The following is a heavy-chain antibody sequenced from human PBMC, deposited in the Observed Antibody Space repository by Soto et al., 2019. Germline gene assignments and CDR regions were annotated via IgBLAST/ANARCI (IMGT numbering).Heavy chain of an antibody. CDR2: ISYDGSNK. J-gene: IGHJ6*02. D-gene: IGHD3-10*01. V-gene: IGHV3-30*18. CDR3: AKDRYYGSGSHLRSYYYGMDV. Sequence: PGGSLRLSCAASGFTFSSYGMHWVRQAPGKGLEWVAVISYDGSNKYHADSVKGRFTISRDNSKNTLYLQMNSLRAEDTAVYYCAKDRYYGSGSHLRSYYYGMDVWGQGTTVTVSS. CDR1: GFTFSSYG.